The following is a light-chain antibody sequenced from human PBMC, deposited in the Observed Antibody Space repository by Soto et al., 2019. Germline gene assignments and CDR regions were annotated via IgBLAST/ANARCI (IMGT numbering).Light chain of an antibody. V-gene: IGKV1-5*01. Sequence: IQMTQSPSTLSASVGDRVTITGRASQSVSAWLVWYQQKPGKAPKFLMYDVSTLESGVPLRFSGSGSGTEFTLTINNLQPDDFATYYCQSYRNFSWTFGQGTKVDIK. CDR1: QSVSAW. J-gene: IGKJ1*01. CDR2: DVS. CDR3: QSYRNFSWT.